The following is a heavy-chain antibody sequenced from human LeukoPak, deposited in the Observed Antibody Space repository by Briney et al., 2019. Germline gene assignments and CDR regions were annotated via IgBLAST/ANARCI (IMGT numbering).Heavy chain of an antibody. Sequence: SQTLSLTCAISGDSVSSNSAAWNWIRQSPSRGLEWLGRTYYRSKWYNDYAVSVKSRITINPDTSKNQFSLQLNSVTPEDTAVYYCARELVRSYYYYYYMDVWGKGTTVTVSS. CDR1: GDSVSSNSAA. CDR2: TYYRSKWYN. D-gene: IGHD3-10*01. J-gene: IGHJ6*03. CDR3: ARELVRSYYYYYYMDV. V-gene: IGHV6-1*01.